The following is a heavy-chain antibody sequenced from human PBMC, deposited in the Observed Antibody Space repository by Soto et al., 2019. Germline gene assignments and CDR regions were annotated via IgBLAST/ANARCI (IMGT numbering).Heavy chain of an antibody. CDR1: GFTFSSYG. CDR3: ARDKMATIPFYYYYYGMDV. D-gene: IGHD5-12*01. CDR2: IKLDGRET. Sequence: PGGSLRLSCAASGFTFSSYGMHWVRQAPGKGLVWVSRIKLDGRETSYADSVKGRFTISRDNAKDTLYLQMNSLRGEDTAVYYCARDKMATIPFYYYYYGMDVWGKGTTVTVSS. V-gene: IGHV3-74*01. J-gene: IGHJ6*04.